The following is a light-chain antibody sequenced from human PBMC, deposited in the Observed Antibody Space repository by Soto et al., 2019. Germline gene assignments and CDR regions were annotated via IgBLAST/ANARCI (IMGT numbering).Light chain of an antibody. J-gene: IGKJ2*01. Sequence: EIVLTQSPGTLSLSPGERATLSYRASQSVSSSYLAWYQQKPGQAPRLLIYGASSRATGIPDRFSGSGSGTDFTLTISRLEPEDFAVYYCQQYGSSIYTFGQGTKLEIK. CDR1: QSVSSSY. CDR2: GAS. V-gene: IGKV3-20*01. CDR3: QQYGSSIYT.